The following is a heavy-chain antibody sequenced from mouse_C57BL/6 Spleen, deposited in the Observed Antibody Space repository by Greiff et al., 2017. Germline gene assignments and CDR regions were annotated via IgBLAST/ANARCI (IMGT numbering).Heavy chain of an antibody. Sequence: VQLQQSGPELVKPGASVKISCKASGYTFTDYYMNWVKQSHGKSLEWIGDINPNNGGTSYNQKFKGKATLTVDKSSSTAYRELRSLTSEDSAVYYCASGYGGYYFDYWGQGTTLTVSS. D-gene: IGHD1-2*01. CDR1: GYTFTDYY. J-gene: IGHJ2*01. CDR2: INPNNGGT. V-gene: IGHV1-26*01. CDR3: ASGYGGYYFDY.